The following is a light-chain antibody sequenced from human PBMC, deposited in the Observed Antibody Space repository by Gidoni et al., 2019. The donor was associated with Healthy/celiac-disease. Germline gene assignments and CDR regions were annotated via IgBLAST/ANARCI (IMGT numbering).Light chain of an antibody. J-gene: IGKJ3*01. Sequence: DIQMTQSPSSLSASVGDRVTITCRASQSMSSYLTWYQQKPGKAPKLLIYAASSLQSGVPSRFRGSGSGTDFTRTISSLQPEDFATYYCQQSYSTPPTFXPXTKVXIQ. V-gene: IGKV1-39*01. CDR2: AAS. CDR1: QSMSSY. CDR3: QQSYSTPPT.